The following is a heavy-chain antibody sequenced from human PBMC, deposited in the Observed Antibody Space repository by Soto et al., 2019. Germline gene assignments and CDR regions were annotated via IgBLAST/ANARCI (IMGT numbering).Heavy chain of an antibody. J-gene: IGHJ6*02. CDR2: ISGSSSST. CDR3: AKLPNANYYYDGMDV. CDR1: GFTFSRYA. Sequence: PVGSLRLSCAASGFTFSRYAMCWVRQAPGKGLYWVSAISGSSSSTYYADSVKGRFTISRDNSKNTLYLQMNSLRAEDTAVYYCAKLPNANYYYDGMDVWGQGTTVTVSS. V-gene: IGHV3-23*01.